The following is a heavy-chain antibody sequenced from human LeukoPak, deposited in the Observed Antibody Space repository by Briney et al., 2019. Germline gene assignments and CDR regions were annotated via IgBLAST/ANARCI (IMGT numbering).Heavy chain of an antibody. CDR1: GFTFSSYA. CDR2: IYSGGST. CDR3: ARDWPLPRVGATYAFDI. D-gene: IGHD1-26*01. Sequence: GGSLRLSCAASGFTFSSYAMSWVRQAPGEGLEWVSVIYSGGSTYYADSVKGRFTISRDNSKNTLYLQMNSLRAEDTAVYYCARDWPLPRVGATYAFDIWGQGTMVTVSS. V-gene: IGHV3-53*01. J-gene: IGHJ3*02.